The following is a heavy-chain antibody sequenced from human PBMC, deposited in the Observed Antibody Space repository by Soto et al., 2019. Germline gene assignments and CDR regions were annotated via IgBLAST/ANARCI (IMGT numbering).Heavy chain of an antibody. J-gene: IGHJ4*02. D-gene: IGHD3-10*01. V-gene: IGHV4-59*01. CDR3: ASTYYGSGAFDY. CDR2: IYYSGST. Sequence: SETLSLTCTVSGVSISSYYWSWIRQPPGKGLEWIGYIYYSGSTNYNPSLKSRVTISVDTSKNQFSLKLSSVTAADTAVYYCASTYYGSGAFDYWGQGTLVTVSS. CDR1: GVSISSYY.